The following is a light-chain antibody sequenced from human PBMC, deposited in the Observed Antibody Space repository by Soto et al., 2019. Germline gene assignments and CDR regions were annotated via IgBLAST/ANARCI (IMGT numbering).Light chain of an antibody. V-gene: IGKV1-5*01. J-gene: IGKJ1*01. CDR3: QQYNNMRT. CDR1: QSISSW. CDR2: DAS. Sequence: DIQITQSPSTLSASVGDRGTITCRASQSISSWLAWYQQKPGKAPKRLIYDASSLESGVPSRLSGSGSGTEFTLPIRSLQPDDFATYYCQQYNNMRTFGQGTKVDI.